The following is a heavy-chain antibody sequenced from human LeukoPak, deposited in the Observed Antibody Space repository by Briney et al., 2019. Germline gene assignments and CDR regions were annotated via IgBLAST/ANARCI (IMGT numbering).Heavy chain of an antibody. V-gene: IGHV4-39*07. D-gene: IGHD3-22*01. J-gene: IGHJ4*02. CDR3: ASRGYYDNSAYFRN. CDR1: GGSISSSTYY. CDR2: VYYSGST. Sequence: SETLSLTCTVSGGSISSSTYYWGWIRQPPGKGLEWIGSVYYSGSTYYNPSLKSRVTISVDRSKNQFSLKLTSVTAADTAVYFCASRGYYDNSAYFRNWGQGTLVTVSS.